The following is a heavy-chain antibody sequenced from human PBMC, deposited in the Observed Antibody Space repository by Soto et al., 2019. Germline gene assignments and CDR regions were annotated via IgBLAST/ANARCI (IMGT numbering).Heavy chain of an antibody. D-gene: IGHD2-2*01. CDR1: GFTFSSYA. J-gene: IGHJ4*02. Sequence: EVQLLESGGGLVQPGGSLRLSCAASGFTFSSYAMSWVRQAPGKGLEWVSAISGGSGTTYYADSVKGRFTISRDNSKNTLYLQMYSLRAEDTAVYYCAKVSRGGVVPAAMYWGQGTLVTVSS. CDR3: AKVSRGGVVPAAMY. V-gene: IGHV3-23*01. CDR2: ISGGSGTT.